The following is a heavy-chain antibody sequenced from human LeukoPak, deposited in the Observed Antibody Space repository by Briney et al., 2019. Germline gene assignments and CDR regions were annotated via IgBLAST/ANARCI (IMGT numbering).Heavy chain of an antibody. CDR1: GGSISSSSYY. CDR3: ARGLTGPTVRYYYNYYMDV. Sequence: NSSETLSLTCTVSGGSISSSSYYWGWIRQPPGKGLEWIGSIYYSGSTYYNPSLKSRVTISVDTSKNQFSLKLSSVTAADTAVYYCARGLTGPTVRYYYNYYMDVWGKGITVTISS. V-gene: IGHV4-39*07. D-gene: IGHD1-1*01. J-gene: IGHJ6*03. CDR2: IYYSGST.